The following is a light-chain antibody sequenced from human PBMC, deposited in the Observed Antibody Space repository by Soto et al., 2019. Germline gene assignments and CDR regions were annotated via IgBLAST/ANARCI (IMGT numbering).Light chain of an antibody. J-gene: IGLJ2*01. CDR1: SSNVGGYNY. CDR2: DAS. Sequence: QSALTQPRSVSASPGQSATISCTGTSSNVGGYNYVSWYQQNPGKAPKLMIYDASKRPPGVPDRFSGSKSGNAASLTISGLQAEDEADYYCCSYAASYTLVFGGGTKLTVL. CDR3: CSYAASYTLV. V-gene: IGLV2-11*01.